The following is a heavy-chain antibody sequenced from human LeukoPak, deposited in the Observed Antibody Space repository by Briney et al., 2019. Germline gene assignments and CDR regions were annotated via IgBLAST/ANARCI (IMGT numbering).Heavy chain of an antibody. V-gene: IGHV3-33*08. CDR1: GFTFSSYG. Sequence: PGGSLRLSCVASGFTFSSYGMHWVRQAPGKGLEWVAVIWYDGSNKYYADSVKGRFTISRDNSKNTLYLQMNSLRAEDTAVYYCARDLGYSSSYGMDVWGQGTTVTVSS. J-gene: IGHJ6*02. CDR3: ARDLGYSSSYGMDV. D-gene: IGHD6-13*01. CDR2: IWYDGSNK.